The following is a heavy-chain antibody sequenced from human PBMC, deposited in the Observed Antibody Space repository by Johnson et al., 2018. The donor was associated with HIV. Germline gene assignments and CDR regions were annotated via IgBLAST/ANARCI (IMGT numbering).Heavy chain of an antibody. V-gene: IGHV3-30*14. Sequence: VQLVESGGGVVQPGRSLRLSCAASGFTFSSYAVHWVRQAPGKGLEWVAVISYDGSNKYYADSVKGRFTISRDNSKNTLYLQMNRLRVEDTAVYYCARDFKDSSSWYGAFDIWGQGTMVTVSS. CDR2: ISYDGSNK. J-gene: IGHJ3*02. CDR3: ARDFKDSSSWYGAFDI. D-gene: IGHD6-13*01. CDR1: GFTFSSYA.